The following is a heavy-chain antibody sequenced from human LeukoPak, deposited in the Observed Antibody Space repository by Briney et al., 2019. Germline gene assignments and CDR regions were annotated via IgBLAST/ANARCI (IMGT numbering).Heavy chain of an antibody. CDR3: ARGGIAVAGTLGY. Sequence: GGSLRLSCAASGFTFSSYSMNWVRQAPGQGLEWVSSISSSSSYIYYADSVKGRFTISRDNAKNSLYLQMNSLRAEDTAVYYCARGGIAVAGTLGYWGQGTLVTVSS. CDR1: GFTFSSYS. V-gene: IGHV3-21*01. J-gene: IGHJ4*02. CDR2: ISSSSSYI. D-gene: IGHD6-19*01.